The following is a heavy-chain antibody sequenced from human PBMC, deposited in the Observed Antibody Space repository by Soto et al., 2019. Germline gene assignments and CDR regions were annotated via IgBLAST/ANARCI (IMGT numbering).Heavy chain of an antibody. Sequence: PGGSLRLSCAASGFIFSSYAMSWVRQAPGKGLEWVSAMSGSGDSTYYADSVKGRFTISRDNSKNMLYLQMNSLRTEDTALYYCAEVRSTVVVAAANYWGQGTLVTVSS. CDR1: GFIFSSYA. D-gene: IGHD2-15*01. CDR2: MSGSGDST. CDR3: AEVRSTVVVAAANY. J-gene: IGHJ4*02. V-gene: IGHV3-23*01.